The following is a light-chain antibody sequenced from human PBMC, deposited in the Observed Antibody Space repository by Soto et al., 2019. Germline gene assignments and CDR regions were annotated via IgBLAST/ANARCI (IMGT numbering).Light chain of an antibody. CDR1: SSDVGGYNY. CDR3: SSYTSRITPV. CDR2: DVS. V-gene: IGLV2-14*01. Sequence: QSALTQPASVSGSPGQSITISCTGTSSDVGGYNYVSWYQQHPGKAPKLMIYDVSNRPSGVSNRFSGSTSGNTASLTISGLQAEDEADYYFSSYTSRITPVFGGGTKVTVL. J-gene: IGLJ2*01.